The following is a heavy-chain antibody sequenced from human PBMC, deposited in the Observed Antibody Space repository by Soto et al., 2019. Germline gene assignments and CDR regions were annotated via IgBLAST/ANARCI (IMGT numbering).Heavy chain of an antibody. CDR3: ARGAVTNLYYYYYGMDV. CDR2: IFNSGSA. V-gene: IGHV4-31*03. CDR1: GGSISSDGYY. J-gene: IGHJ6*02. D-gene: IGHD4-4*01. Sequence: SETLSLTCTVSGGSISSDGYYWSWIRQHPGKGLEWIGYIFNSGSAYYSPSLKSRVTISVDTSKNQFSLWLSSVTAADTAVYYCARGAVTNLYYYYYGMDVWGQGTTVTV.